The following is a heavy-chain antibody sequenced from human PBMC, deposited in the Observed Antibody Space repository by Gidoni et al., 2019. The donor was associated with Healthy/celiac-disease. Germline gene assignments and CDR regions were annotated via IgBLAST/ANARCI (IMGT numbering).Heavy chain of an antibody. CDR1: GGTFSRYA. V-gene: IGHV1-69*01. D-gene: IGHD3-9*01. Sequence: QVQLVQSGAEVQKPGSSVQVSCKASGGTFSRYAISWVRQAPGQGLEWMGGIIPIFGTANYAQKFQGRVTITADESTSTAYMELSSLRSEDTAVYYCARSDILTGHAPTNGFDPWGQGTLVTVSS. CDR3: ARSDILTGHAPTNGFDP. CDR2: IIPIFGTA. J-gene: IGHJ5*02.